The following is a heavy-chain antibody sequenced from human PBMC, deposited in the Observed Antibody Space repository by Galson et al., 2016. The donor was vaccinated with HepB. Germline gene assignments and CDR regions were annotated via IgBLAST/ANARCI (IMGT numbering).Heavy chain of an antibody. D-gene: IGHD6-19*01. Sequence: SVKVSCKASGYTFTTYGVPWVRQAPGQGLEWVGWISTSDDNIQYSQKLQGRVTMTTDTSTTTAYMELRSLRSDDTAAYYCARGAVSHYWGQGTLVTVSS. J-gene: IGHJ4*02. V-gene: IGHV1-18*01. CDR3: ARGAVSHY. CDR2: ISTSDDNI. CDR1: GYTFTTYG.